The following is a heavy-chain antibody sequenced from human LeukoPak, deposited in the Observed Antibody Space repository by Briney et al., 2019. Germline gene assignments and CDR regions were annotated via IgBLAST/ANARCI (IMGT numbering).Heavy chain of an antibody. D-gene: IGHD6-13*01. Sequence: SETLFLTCTVSGGSISSSSYYWGWIRQPPGKGLEWIGSIYYSGSTYYNPSLKSRVTISVDTSKNQLSLKLSSVTAADTAVYYCARGIAAARYFDYWGQGTLVTVSS. J-gene: IGHJ4*02. CDR1: GGSISSSSYY. CDR2: IYYSGST. CDR3: ARGIAAARYFDY. V-gene: IGHV4-39*07.